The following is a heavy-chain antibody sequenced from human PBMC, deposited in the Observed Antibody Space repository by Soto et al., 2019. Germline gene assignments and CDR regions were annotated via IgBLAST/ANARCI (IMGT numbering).Heavy chain of an antibody. Sequence: PSETLSLTCSISGGSINSYYWSWIRQPPGKGLEWIGYIYYSGSTNYNPSLKSRVTISVDTSKNQFSLKLSSVTAADTAVYYCASRYGLGFDFWGQGILVTVS. J-gene: IGHJ4*02. V-gene: IGHV4-59*08. CDR1: GGSINSYY. CDR2: IYYSGST. CDR3: ASRYGLGFDF. D-gene: IGHD3-10*01.